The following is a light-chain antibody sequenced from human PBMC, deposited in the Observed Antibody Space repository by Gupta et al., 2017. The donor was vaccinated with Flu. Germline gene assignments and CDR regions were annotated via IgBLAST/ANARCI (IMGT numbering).Light chain of an antibody. J-gene: IGKJ5*01. CDR1: QDITKY. V-gene: IGKV1-33*01. CDR3: QQCDKFPIT. Sequence: DIQMTQSPPSLSASVGDRVTITRLASQDITKYLNWYQQKPGEAPKLLIYDASNLETGVPSRFSGSGFGTHFTFTISILHPEDIATYYCQQCDKFPITFGQGTRLEIK. CDR2: DAS.